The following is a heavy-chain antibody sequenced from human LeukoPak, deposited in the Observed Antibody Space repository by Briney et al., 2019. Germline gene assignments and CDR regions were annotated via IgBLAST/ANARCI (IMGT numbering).Heavy chain of an antibody. CDR3: ARDNSGWSRDY. Sequence: GGSLRLSCAASGFTLRSYSMSWVRQAPGKGLEWVSSINWGSNHIYYADAVQGRFTISRDNAKNSLYLQMNSLRAEDTAIYYCARDNSGWSRDYWGQGTLVTVSS. J-gene: IGHJ4*02. CDR1: GFTLRSYS. V-gene: IGHV3-21*06. D-gene: IGHD6-19*01. CDR2: INWGSNHI.